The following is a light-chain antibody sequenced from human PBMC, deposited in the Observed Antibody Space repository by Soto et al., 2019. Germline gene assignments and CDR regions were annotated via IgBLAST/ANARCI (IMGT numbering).Light chain of an antibody. V-gene: IGKV3-11*01. J-gene: IGKJ4*01. Sequence: EIVLTQSPATLSLYPGERATLSCRASQSVSSYLAWYQHKPGQAPRLLISDASNRATGIPARFSASGSGTDFTLTISSLEPEDFAVYYCQQRGNWPLTFGGGTKVEIK. CDR1: QSVSSY. CDR2: DAS. CDR3: QQRGNWPLT.